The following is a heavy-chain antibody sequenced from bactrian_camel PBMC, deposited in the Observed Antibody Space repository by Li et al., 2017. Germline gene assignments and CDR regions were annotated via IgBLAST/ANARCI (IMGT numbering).Heavy chain of an antibody. J-gene: IGHJ4*01. D-gene: IGHD1*01. CDR1: GDTTSGYC. V-gene: IGHV3S68*01. Sequence: HVQLVESGGGSVQAGGSLRVSCALSGDTTSGYCMGWFRQAPGKEREGIAKLNGDGTTTYTGSVKGRFTASRDNGKNTLYLQLDFLVPEDTAMYYCMWSRGEESAWGRGTQVTVS. CDR3: MWSRGEESA. CDR2: KLNGDGTT.